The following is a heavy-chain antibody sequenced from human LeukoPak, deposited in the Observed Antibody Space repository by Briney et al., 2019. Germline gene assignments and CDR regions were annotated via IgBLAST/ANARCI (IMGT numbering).Heavy chain of an antibody. CDR1: EFSVGSNY. D-gene: IGHD2-21*02. J-gene: IGHJ4*02. Sequence: GGSLRLSCAASEFSVGSNYMTWVRQAPGKGLEWVSLIYSGGSTYYAESVKGRFTISRDNSKNTLYLQMNSLRAEDTAVYYCARVQLAYCGGDCYYNYFDYWGQGTLVTVSS. CDR3: ARVQLAYCGGDCYYNYFDY. V-gene: IGHV3-66*01. CDR2: IYSGGST.